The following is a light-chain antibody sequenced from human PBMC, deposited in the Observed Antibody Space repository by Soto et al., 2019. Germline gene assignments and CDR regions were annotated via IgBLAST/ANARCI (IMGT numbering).Light chain of an antibody. Sequence: DIQMTQSPPSLSASVGDRVTITCRASQTISDYLHWYQQKPGKAPTLLIYGSSSLQPGVPPRFSRSGSGAEFTLTISSLQPEDFGTYYCQQTYDSLVSFGGGTKVDLK. V-gene: IGKV1-39*01. CDR1: QTISDY. J-gene: IGKJ4*01. CDR2: GSS. CDR3: QQTYDSLVS.